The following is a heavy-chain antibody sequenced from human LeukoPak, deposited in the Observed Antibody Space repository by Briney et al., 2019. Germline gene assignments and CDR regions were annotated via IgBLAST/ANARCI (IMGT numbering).Heavy chain of an antibody. CDR3: ARVFARGGEISGSYYYY. J-gene: IGHJ4*02. V-gene: IGHV1-69*05. Sequence: ASVKVSCKASGGTFSSYAISWVRQAPGQGLEWMGGIIPMFGTANYAQKFQGRVTITTDESTSTAYMELSSLGSEVTAMYYCARVFARGGEISGSYYYYWGQGTLVTVSS. CDR1: GGTFSSYA. CDR2: IIPMFGTA. D-gene: IGHD1-26*01.